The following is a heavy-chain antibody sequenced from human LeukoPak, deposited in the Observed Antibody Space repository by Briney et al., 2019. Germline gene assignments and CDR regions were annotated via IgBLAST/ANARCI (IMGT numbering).Heavy chain of an antibody. CDR2: FYYSGST. CDR3: ARDFKGMTTIDY. J-gene: IGHJ4*02. CDR1: GGSISSGNYY. Sequence: PSETLSLTCTVSGGSISSGNYYWTWIRQPPGKGLEWIGYFYYSGSTYYNPSLKSRVTISVDTSRNQFSLKLNSVTAADTAVYYCARDFKGMTTIDYWGQGTLVTVSS. D-gene: IGHD1-1*01. V-gene: IGHV4-30-4*01.